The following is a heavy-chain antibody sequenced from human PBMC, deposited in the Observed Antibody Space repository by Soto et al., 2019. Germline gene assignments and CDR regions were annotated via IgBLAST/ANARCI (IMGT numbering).Heavy chain of an antibody. CDR1: GFTFSIYA. D-gene: IGHD6-13*01. V-gene: IGHV3-64*04. CDR2: ISGSGGST. Sequence: GGSLRLSCSASGFTFSIYAMHWVRQAPGKGLEYVSSISGSGGSTYYADSVKGRFTISRDNSKNTLYLQMNSLRAEDTAVYYCARRGPGTYFDYWGQGTLVTVSS. J-gene: IGHJ4*02. CDR3: ARRGPGTYFDY.